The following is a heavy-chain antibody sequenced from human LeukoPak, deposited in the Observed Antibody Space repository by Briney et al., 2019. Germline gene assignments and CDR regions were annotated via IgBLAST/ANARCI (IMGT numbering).Heavy chain of an antibody. Sequence: PSETLSLTCAVYGGSFSGYYWSWIRQPPGKGLEWIGEINHSGSINYNSSLKSRVTISVDTSKNQFSLRLSSVTAADTAVYYCARVIHQYYYDSSGYPGTYYYYYMDVWGKGTTVTVSS. V-gene: IGHV4-34*01. J-gene: IGHJ6*03. CDR1: GGSFSGYY. D-gene: IGHD3-22*01. CDR2: INHSGSI. CDR3: ARVIHQYYYDSSGYPGTYYYYYMDV.